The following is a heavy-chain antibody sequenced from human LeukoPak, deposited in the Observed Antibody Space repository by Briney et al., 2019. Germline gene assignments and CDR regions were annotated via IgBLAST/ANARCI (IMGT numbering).Heavy chain of an antibody. D-gene: IGHD3-22*01. CDR1: GGSISSSSYY. CDR3: ARVTGYVIEDYFDY. J-gene: IGHJ4*02. V-gene: IGHV4-39*07. CDR2: IYYSGST. Sequence: SETLSLTCTVSGGSISSSSYYWGWIRQPPGKGLEWIGSIYYSGSTYYNPSLKSRVIMSVDTSKNQFSLKLSSVTAADTAMYYCARVTGYVIEDYFDYWGQGTLVTVSS.